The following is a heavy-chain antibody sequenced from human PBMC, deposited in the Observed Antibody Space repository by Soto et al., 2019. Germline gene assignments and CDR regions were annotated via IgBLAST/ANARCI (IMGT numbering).Heavy chain of an antibody. J-gene: IGHJ5*02. CDR3: ARGVSLYNWFDP. V-gene: IGHV1-3*01. CDR1: GYTFITYG. CDR2: INACNGNT. Sequence: GASVKVSCKASGYTFITYGVTWVRQAPGQGLEWMGWINACNGNTNYSQKFQGRVTITRDTSASTAYMELSSLRSEDTAVYYCARGVSLYNWFDPWGQGTLVTVSS.